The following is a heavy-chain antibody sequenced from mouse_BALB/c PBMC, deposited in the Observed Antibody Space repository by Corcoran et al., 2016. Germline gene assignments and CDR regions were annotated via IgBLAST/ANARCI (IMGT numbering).Heavy chain of an antibody. CDR2: IYPYNGGT. V-gene: IGHV1S29*02. CDR3: ARPLYGSSWYFDV. Sequence: EVQLQQSGPELVKPGASVKISCKASGYTFTDYNMHWVKQSHGKSLEWIGYIYPYNGGTGYNQKFKSKATLTVDNSSSTAYMELRSLTSEDSAVYYCARPLYGSSWYFDVRGAGTTVTVSS. D-gene: IGHD1-1*01. CDR1: GYTFTDYN. J-gene: IGHJ1*01.